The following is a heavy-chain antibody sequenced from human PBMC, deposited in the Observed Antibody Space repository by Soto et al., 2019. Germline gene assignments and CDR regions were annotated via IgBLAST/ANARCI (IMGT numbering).Heavy chain of an antibody. J-gene: IGHJ6*02. CDR1: GFTFSSYW. CDR2: IKQDGSEK. V-gene: IGHV3-7*05. CDR3: ARETPNVDIVATIVLNYYYYGMDV. D-gene: IGHD5-12*01. Sequence: GGSLRLSCAASGFTFSSYWMSWVRQAPGKGLEWVANIKQDGSEKYYVDSVKGRFTISRDNAKNSLYLQMNSLRAEDTAVYYCARETPNVDIVATIVLNYYYYGMDVWGQGTTVTVSS.